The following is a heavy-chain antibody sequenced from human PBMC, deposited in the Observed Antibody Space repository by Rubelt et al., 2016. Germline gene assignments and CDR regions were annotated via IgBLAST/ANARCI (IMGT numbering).Heavy chain of an antibody. J-gene: IGHJ6*02. D-gene: IGHD2-15*01. V-gene: IGHV1-8*01. Sequence: EWMGWMNPNSGNTGYAQKFQGRVTMTRNTSISTAYMELSSLRSEDTAVYYCARNGYYCSGGSCYSLNYYYYYGMDVWGQGTTVTVSS. CDR3: ARNGYYCSGGSCYSLNYYYYYGMDV. CDR2: MNPNSGNT.